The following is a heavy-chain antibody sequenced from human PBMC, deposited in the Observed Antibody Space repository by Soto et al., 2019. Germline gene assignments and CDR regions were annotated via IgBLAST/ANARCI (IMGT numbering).Heavy chain of an antibody. CDR1: RYSFAGYW. CDR3: ARQIYDSDTGPNFQYYFDS. Sequence: GESLKISCKGSRYSFAGYWITWVRQKPGKGLEWMGRIDPSDSQTYYSPSFRGHVTISVTKSITTVFLQWSSLRASDTAMYYCARQIYDSDTGPNFQYYFDSWGQGTPVTVSS. J-gene: IGHJ4*02. D-gene: IGHD3-22*01. V-gene: IGHV5-10-1*01. CDR2: IDPSDSQT.